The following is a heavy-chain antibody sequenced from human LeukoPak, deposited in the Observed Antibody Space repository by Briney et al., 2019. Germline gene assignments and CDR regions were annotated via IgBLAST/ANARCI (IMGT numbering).Heavy chain of an antibody. J-gene: IGHJ4*02. V-gene: IGHV1-69*13. Sequence: SVKVSCKASGGTFSSYAISWVRQAPGQGLEWMGGIIPIFGTANYAQKFQGRVTITADESTSTAYMELRSLRSDDTAVYYCARDGKTLWFGELLPPPDYWGQGTLVTVSS. CDR3: ARDGKTLWFGELLPPPDY. D-gene: IGHD3-10*01. CDR2: IIPIFGTA. CDR1: GGTFSSYA.